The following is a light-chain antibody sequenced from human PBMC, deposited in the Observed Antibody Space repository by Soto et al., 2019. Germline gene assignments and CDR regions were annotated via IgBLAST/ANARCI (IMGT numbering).Light chain of an antibody. CDR2: QDN. Sequence: NFLLTQPHSVSESPGKTVTISCTRSSGSIASNFMQWSQQRPGSSPTTVIYQDNQRPSGVPHRFSGSIDRSSNSASLTISGLRTEDEADYYCQSYDESSHVFGTGTKLTVL. J-gene: IGLJ1*01. CDR3: QSYDESSHV. V-gene: IGLV6-57*01. CDR1: SGSIASNF.